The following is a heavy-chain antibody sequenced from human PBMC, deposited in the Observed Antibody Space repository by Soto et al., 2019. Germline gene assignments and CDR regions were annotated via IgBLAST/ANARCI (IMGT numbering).Heavy chain of an antibody. D-gene: IGHD6-13*01. J-gene: IGHJ5*02. CDR3: AKGFGSSRYFTFDP. CDR1: GFPFSSYA. V-gene: IGHV3-23*01. Sequence: GGSLRLSCTASGFPFSSYAMSWVRQAPGKGLEWVSRVSADGGSTFSADSVRGRFTISRDSSQNTIYLQMNSLRAEDTAVYYCAKGFGSSRYFTFDPWGQGTLVTVSS. CDR2: VSADGGST.